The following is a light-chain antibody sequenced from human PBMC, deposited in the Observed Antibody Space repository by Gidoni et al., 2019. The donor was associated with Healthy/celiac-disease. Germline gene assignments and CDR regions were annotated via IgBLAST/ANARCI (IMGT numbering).Light chain of an antibody. CDR3: QQYNSWPPLT. CDR2: GAS. V-gene: IGKV3-15*01. Sequence: EITMTQSPATLSVSPGEKATLSCRASQSVTSNVAWYQQNPGQARRLLIDGASSRATGIPGRFSGSWSGTEFTLTISSLHSEDFAVYYCQQYNSWPPLTFGGGTKVEIK. CDR1: QSVTSN. J-gene: IGKJ4*01.